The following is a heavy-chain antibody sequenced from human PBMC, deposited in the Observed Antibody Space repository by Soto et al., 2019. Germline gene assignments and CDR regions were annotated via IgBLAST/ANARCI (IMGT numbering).Heavy chain of an antibody. CDR3: ATHYAHYFDY. Sequence: GESLKISCKGSGYNFPGKWIGWVRQMPGKGLEWMGIIYPGNSDTRYSPYFQSQVTISADKSISTALLQWSSLKASDTAIYYCATHYAHYFDYWGQGTPVTVSS. J-gene: IGHJ4*02. CDR1: GYNFPGKW. D-gene: IGHD2-2*01. V-gene: IGHV5-51*01. CDR2: IYPGNSDT.